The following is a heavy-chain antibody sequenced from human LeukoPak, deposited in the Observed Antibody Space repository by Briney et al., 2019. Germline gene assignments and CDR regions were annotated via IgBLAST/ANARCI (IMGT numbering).Heavy chain of an antibody. CDR3: AGDRGATSWDY. CDR2: ISSSSSTI. CDR1: GFTFSSYS. V-gene: IGHV3-48*04. Sequence: GGSLRLSCAASGFTFSSYSMNWVRQAPGKGLEWVSYISSSSSTIYYADSVKGRFTISRDNAKNSLYLQMNSLRAEDTAVYYCAGDRGATSWDYWGQGTLVTVSS. J-gene: IGHJ4*02. D-gene: IGHD3-10*01.